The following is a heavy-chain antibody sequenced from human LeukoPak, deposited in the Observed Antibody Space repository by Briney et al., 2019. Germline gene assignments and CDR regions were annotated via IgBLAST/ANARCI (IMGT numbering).Heavy chain of an antibody. CDR2: ISWNSGSI. V-gene: IGHV3-9*01. Sequence: GGSLRLSCAASGFTFDDYAMHWVRQAPGKGLEWVSGISWNSGSIGYADSVKGRFTISRDNAKNSLYLQMNSLRAEDTALYYCAEAVGATGSWFDPWGQGTLVTVSS. J-gene: IGHJ5*02. D-gene: IGHD1-26*01. CDR3: AEAVGATGSWFDP. CDR1: GFTFDDYA.